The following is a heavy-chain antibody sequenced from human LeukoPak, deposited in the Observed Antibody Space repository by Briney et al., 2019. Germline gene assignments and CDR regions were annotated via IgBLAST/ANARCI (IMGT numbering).Heavy chain of an antibody. Sequence: ASVKVSCKASGYTFTGYYMHWVRQAPGQGLEWMGWINPNSGGTNYAQKFQGRVTMTRDTPISTAYMELSRLRSDDTAVYYCARAQFTIFGVVIGYYFDYWGQGTLVTVSS. CDR2: INPNSGGT. J-gene: IGHJ4*02. CDR1: GYTFTGYY. CDR3: ARAQFTIFGVVIGYYFDY. D-gene: IGHD3-3*01. V-gene: IGHV1-2*02.